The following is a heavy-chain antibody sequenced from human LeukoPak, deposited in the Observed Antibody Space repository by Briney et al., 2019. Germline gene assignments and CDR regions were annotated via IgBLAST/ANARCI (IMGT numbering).Heavy chain of an antibody. CDR2: INPDSGGT. D-gene: IGHD1-26*01. J-gene: IGHJ4*02. CDR1: GYIFTDYY. V-gene: IGHV1-2*06. Sequence: GASVKVSCKASGYIFTDYYIHWVRQAPGQGLEWMGRINPDSGGTNYAQKFQGRVTMTRDTSITTAYMELSSLISDDTAIYYCARDVSSTPNWEFDYWGQGTTVTVSS. CDR3: ARDVSSTPNWEFDY.